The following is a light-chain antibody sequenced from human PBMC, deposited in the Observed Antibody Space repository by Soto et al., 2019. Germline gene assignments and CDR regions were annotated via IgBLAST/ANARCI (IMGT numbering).Light chain of an antibody. CDR3: QQRGT. Sequence: EIVLTQSPGTLSLSPGERATLSCRASQSVSSNNLAWYQQRPGQAPRLLIYGASSRATGIPDRFSGSGSGTDFTLTISRLEPEDFAVYYCQQRGTFGQGTKVDIK. J-gene: IGKJ1*01. V-gene: IGKV3-20*01. CDR1: QSVSSNN. CDR2: GAS.